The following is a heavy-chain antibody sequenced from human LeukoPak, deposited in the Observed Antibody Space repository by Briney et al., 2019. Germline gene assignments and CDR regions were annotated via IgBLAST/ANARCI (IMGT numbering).Heavy chain of an antibody. CDR1: GGSISSSSYY. V-gene: IGHV4-39*07. J-gene: IGHJ4*02. Sequence: KSSETLSLTCTVSGGSISSSSYYWGWIRQPPGKGLEWIGSIYYSGSTYYNPSLKSRVTISVDTSKNQFSLKLSSVTAADTAVYYCARDSGWGLRGYSYGQFDYWGQGTLVTVSS. D-gene: IGHD5-18*01. CDR3: ARDSGWGLRGYSYGQFDY. CDR2: IYYSGST.